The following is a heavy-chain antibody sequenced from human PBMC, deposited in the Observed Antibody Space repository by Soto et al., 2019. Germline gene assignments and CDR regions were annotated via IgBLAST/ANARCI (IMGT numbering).Heavy chain of an antibody. CDR2: IWYDGSNK. V-gene: IGHV3-33*01. D-gene: IGHD6-13*01. CDR3: ARDQGSNAAAVDY. J-gene: IGHJ4*02. CDR1: GFTFSGHA. Sequence: PGGSLRLSCTPSGFTFSGHAMHWVRQAPGKGLEWLAQIWYDGSNKYYADSVKGRFTISRDNSRNTLYVQMDSLRVEDTAVYYCARDQGSNAAAVDYWGQGTLVTVSS.